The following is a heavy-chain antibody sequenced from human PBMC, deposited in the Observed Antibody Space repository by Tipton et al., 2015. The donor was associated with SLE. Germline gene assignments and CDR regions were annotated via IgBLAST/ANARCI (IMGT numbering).Heavy chain of an antibody. CDR1: GGSISSGEHY. V-gene: IGHV4-30-4*01. J-gene: IGHJ4*02. CDR3: ARGTLSNGIDY. D-gene: IGHD2-8*01. Sequence: TLSLTCTVSGGSISSGEHYWSWIRQPPGKGLEWIGYIFYCGSTYYNPSLKSRVTISVDTSKNQFSLHVNSVTPEDTAVYFCARGTLSNGIDYWGQGTLVTVSS. CDR2: IFYCGST.